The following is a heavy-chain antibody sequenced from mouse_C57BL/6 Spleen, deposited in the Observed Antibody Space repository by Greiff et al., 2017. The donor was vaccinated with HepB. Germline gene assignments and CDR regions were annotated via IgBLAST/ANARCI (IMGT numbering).Heavy chain of an antibody. J-gene: IGHJ1*03. CDR1: GFTFSDYG. CDR2: ISSGSSTI. V-gene: IGHV5-17*01. Sequence: EVKVVESGGGLVKPGGSLKLSCAASGFTFSDYGMHWVRQAPEKGLEWVAYISSGSSTIYYADTVKGRFTISRDNVKNTLFLQMTSLRSEDTAMYYCARQFITTVVGESYFDVWGTGTTVTVSS. D-gene: IGHD1-1*01. CDR3: ARQFITTVVGESYFDV.